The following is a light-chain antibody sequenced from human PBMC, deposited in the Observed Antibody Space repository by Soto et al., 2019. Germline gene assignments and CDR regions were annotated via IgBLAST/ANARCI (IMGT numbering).Light chain of an antibody. J-gene: IGKJ4*01. CDR1: QSVTRY. Sequence: IVLTQSPATLSLSPGEGATLSCRASQSVTRYLAWYQQKPGQTPRLLIYDASNRATGIPARFSGSGSGTDFTLTISSLEPEDLAVYYCQQRGFWPLTFGGGTKVEMK. CDR3: QQRGFWPLT. CDR2: DAS. V-gene: IGKV3-11*01.